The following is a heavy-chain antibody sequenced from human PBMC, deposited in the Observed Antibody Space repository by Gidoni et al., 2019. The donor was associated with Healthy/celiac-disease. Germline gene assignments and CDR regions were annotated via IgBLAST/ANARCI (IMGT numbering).Heavy chain of an antibody. D-gene: IGHD2-2*01. CDR1: GFTFSSYW. J-gene: IGHJ5*02. V-gene: IGHV3-74*01. Sequence: SGGGLVQPGGSLRLSCAASGFTFSSYWMHWVRQAPGKGLVWVSRINSDGSSTSYEDSVKGRFTISRDNAKNTLYLQMNSLRAEDTAVYYCARALWVVVPAARYNWFDPWGQGTLVTVSS. CDR2: INSDGSST. CDR3: ARALWVVVPAARYNWFDP.